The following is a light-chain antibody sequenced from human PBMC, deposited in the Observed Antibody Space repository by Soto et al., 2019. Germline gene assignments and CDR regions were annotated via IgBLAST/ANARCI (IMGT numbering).Light chain of an antibody. CDR3: QQSKNWPYT. V-gene: IGKV3-15*01. CDR2: GAS. CDR1: QSVRSN. Sequence: EIVMPQSPATLSVSPGERATLSCRASQSVRSNLAWYQQKPGQTPRLLIYGASARATGITARVSGSVSGTEVTLTSSSLQSEDFAGYSCQQSKNWPYTFGQGTKLEIK. J-gene: IGKJ2*01.